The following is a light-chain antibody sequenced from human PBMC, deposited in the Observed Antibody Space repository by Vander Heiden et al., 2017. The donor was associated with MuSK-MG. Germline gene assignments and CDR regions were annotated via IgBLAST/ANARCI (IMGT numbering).Light chain of an antibody. J-gene: IGKJ2*01. CDR3: QQHDNSHMYT. CDR1: QSVSSSY. Sequence: IVLTQSPRTLSLSPGERATLSCRASQSVSSSYLAWYQQKPGQAPRLLFYGASSRATGIPDRCCSSGSGTEYTRTIISLVHEDFSVYYCQQHDNSHMYTFGRGTKLEIK. V-gene: IGKV3-20*01. CDR2: GAS.